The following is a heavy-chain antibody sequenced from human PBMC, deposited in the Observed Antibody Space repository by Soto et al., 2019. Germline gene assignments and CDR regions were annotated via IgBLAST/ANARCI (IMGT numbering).Heavy chain of an antibody. CDR1: GFPFSDYY. J-gene: IGHJ4*02. D-gene: IGHD3-16*01. CDR2: IGSSSSYT. Sequence: QVQLVESGGDLVKPGGSLRLSCAASGFPFSDYYMSWIRQAPGKGLEWVSSIGSSSSYTTYADSVKGRFTISRDNARNALCLQMNSLGAEVTAGYFFARRRPPVYDNYWCQGTGVSV. V-gene: IGHV3-11*05. CDR3: ARRRPPVYDNY.